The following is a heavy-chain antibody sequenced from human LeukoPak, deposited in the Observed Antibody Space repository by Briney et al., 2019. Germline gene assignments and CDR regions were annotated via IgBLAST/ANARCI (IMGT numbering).Heavy chain of an antibody. CDR2: VKSDGSGI. CDR3: ARQAGSGFDY. V-gene: IGHV3-74*01. CDR1: GFTSSDYW. J-gene: IGHJ4*02. Sequence: GGSLRLSCAVSGFTSSDYWMHWVRQAPGKGLVWVSRVKSDGSGINYGDSVKGRFTISRDNAKNTLYLQMNSLRVEDTAVYYCARQAGSGFDYWGQGSLVTVSS. D-gene: IGHD3-10*01.